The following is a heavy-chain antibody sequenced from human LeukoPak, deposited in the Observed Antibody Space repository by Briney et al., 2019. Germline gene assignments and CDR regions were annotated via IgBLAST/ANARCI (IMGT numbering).Heavy chain of an antibody. Sequence: ASVKVSCKAPGYTFTSYDINWVRQATGQGLEWMGWMNPNSGNTGYAQKFQGRVTITRNTSISTAYMELSSLRSEDTAVYYCARAGYYDYVRGSYLGYSFDYWGQGTLVTVSS. CDR2: MNPNSGNT. CDR1: GYTFTSYD. V-gene: IGHV1-8*03. J-gene: IGHJ4*02. CDR3: ARAGYYDYVRGSYLGYSFDY. D-gene: IGHD3-16*02.